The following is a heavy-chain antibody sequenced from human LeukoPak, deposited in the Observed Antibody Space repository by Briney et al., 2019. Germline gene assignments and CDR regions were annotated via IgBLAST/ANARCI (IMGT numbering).Heavy chain of an antibody. CDR1: GFSFTTYW. Sequence: GGSLRLSCAASGFSFTTYWMSWVRQGQGKGLEWVANINQDGTEKYYVESVKGRFTISRDNAEKSLYLQMNSLRAEDTALYYCARDPLYTGNYFGGSFDIWGQGTMVTVSS. CDR2: INQDGTEK. D-gene: IGHD1-7*01. CDR3: ARDPLYTGNYFGGSFDI. V-gene: IGHV3-7*03. J-gene: IGHJ3*02.